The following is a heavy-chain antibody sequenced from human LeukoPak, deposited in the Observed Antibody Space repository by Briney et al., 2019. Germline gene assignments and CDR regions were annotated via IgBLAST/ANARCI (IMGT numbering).Heavy chain of an antibody. V-gene: IGHV3-23*01. CDR2: ISGSGGST. J-gene: IGHJ4*02. D-gene: IGHD3-10*01. Sequence: GGSLRLSCAASGFTFSSYAMSWVRQAPGKGLEWVSAISGSGGSTYYADSVKGRFTISRDNSKNTLYLQMNSLRAEDTAVYYCAKVGRGYYGSGSYHLDKGVFDYWGQGTLVTVSS. CDR1: GFTFSSYA. CDR3: AKVGRGYYGSGSYHLDKGVFDY.